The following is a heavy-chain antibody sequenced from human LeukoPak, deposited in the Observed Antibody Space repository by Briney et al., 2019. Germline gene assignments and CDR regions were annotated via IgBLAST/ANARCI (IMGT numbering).Heavy chain of an antibody. CDR1: GYTFTSYD. V-gene: IGHV1-8*03. CDR3: ARVLLEWLRHFDY. J-gene: IGHJ4*02. CDR2: VNPKSGYT. D-gene: IGHD3-3*01. Sequence: ASVKVSCKASGYTFTSYDINWVRQATGQGLEWLGWVNPKSGYTGFAQNFQGRVTITRDTSISTAYMELSSLRSDDTAVYYCARVLLEWLRHFDYWGQGTLVTVSS.